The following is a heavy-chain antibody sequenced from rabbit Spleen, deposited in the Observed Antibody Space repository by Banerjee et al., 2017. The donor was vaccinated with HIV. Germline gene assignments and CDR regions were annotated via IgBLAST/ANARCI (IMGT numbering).Heavy chain of an antibody. CDR3: ARAGQYVISTGYYNCGMDL. D-gene: IGHD1-1*01. CDR1: GFSFSSSDY. CDR2: VYAGKNTT. J-gene: IGHJ6*01. Sequence: QSLEESGGDLVKPGGTLTLTCTASGFSFSSSDYMCWVRQAPGKGQEWIGTVYAGKNTTSYERVYNGPFTIASNSAQNTLYLQLNSLTAADTATYFCARAGQYVISTGYYNCGMDLWGPGTLVPVS. V-gene: IGHV1S40*01.